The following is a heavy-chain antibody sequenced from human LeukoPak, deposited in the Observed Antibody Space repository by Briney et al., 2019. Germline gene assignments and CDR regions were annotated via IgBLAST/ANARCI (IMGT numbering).Heavy chain of an antibody. Sequence: GGSLRLSCTASGFTFSTYSMNWVRQAPGKGLEWVSYISSSSSTIYYADSVKGRFTISRDNAKNSLYLQMSSLRDGDTAVYYCARASFQRWLQLGGDWGQGALVTVSS. CDR1: GFTFSTYS. D-gene: IGHD5-24*01. CDR2: ISSSSSTI. J-gene: IGHJ4*02. CDR3: ARASFQRWLQLGGD. V-gene: IGHV3-48*02.